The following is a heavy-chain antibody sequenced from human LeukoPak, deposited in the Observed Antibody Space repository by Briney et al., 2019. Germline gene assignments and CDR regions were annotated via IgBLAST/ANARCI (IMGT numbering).Heavy chain of an antibody. CDR3: GRGKSPAAVDD. V-gene: IGHV3-74*01. Sequence: GGSLRLSCAASEFIFSNYYMHWVRQAPGKGLVWVSHINGDGTNVNYADSVKGRFTISRDNAKNTLYLQMNSLRVEDTALYYCGRGKSPAAVDDWGQGTLVTVPS. CDR2: INGDGTNV. J-gene: IGHJ4*02. CDR1: EFIFSNYY. D-gene: IGHD2-2*01.